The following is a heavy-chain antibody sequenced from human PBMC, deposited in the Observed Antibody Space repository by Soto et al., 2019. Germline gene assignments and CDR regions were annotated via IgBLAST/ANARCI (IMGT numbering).Heavy chain of an antibody. CDR2: IIPILDIA. Sequence: QVQLVQSGAEVKKPGSSVKVSCKASGDTFSSYTISWVRQAPGQGLEWMGRIIPILDIANYAQKFQGRVTITADKSTSTAYMELSSLRSDDTAVYYCAAGCHGAFDIWGQGTMVTVSS. V-gene: IGHV1-69*02. CDR3: AAGCHGAFDI. D-gene: IGHD2-2*01. J-gene: IGHJ3*02. CDR1: GDTFSSYT.